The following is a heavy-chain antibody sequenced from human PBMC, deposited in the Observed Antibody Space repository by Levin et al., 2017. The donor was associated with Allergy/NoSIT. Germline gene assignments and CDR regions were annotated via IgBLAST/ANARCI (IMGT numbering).Heavy chain of an antibody. CDR3: AKHYATNVVEDVFDI. J-gene: IGHJ3*02. D-gene: IGHD5-12*01. CDR2: ISGRGAIT. V-gene: IGHV3-23*01. Sequence: GESLKISCAASGFTFSNYAMNWVRQAPGKGLEWVASISGRGAITNYADSVKGRFLISRDNSNNTLYVQMHSLRAEDTAIYYCAKHYATNVVEDVFDIWGQGTVVTVSS. CDR1: GFTFSNYA.